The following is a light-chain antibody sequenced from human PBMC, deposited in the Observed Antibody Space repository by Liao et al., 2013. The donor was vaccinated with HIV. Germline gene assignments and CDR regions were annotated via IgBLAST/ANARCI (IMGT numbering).Light chain of an antibody. CDR2: YDS. V-gene: IGLV3-21*01. J-gene: IGLJ2*01. CDR1: ALPKQY. Sequence: SYELTQPPSVSVSPGQTARITCSGDALPKQYAYWYQQKPGQAPVVAIYYDSERPSGIPERFSGSNSGNTATLTISRVEAGDEADYYCQVWESNSNHRGVFGGGTKLTVL. CDR3: QVWESNSNHRGV.